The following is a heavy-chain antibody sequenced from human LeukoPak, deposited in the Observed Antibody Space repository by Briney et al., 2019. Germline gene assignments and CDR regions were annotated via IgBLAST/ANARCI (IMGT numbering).Heavy chain of an antibody. CDR2: IIPIFGIA. J-gene: IGHJ4*02. Sequence: SVKVSCKASGGTFSSYAISWVRQAPGQGLEWMGRIIPIFGIANYAQKFQGRVTITADKSTSTAYMELSSLRSEDTAVYYCAKAFYDILTGFPNWGQGTLVTVSS. CDR3: AKAFYDILTGFPN. V-gene: IGHV1-69*04. CDR1: GGTFSSYA. D-gene: IGHD3-9*01.